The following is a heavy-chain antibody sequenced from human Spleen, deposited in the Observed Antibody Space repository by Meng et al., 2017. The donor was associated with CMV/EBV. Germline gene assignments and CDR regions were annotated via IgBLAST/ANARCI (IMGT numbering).Heavy chain of an antibody. J-gene: IGHJ3*02. Sequence: ASVKVSCKASGYTFTSYCMPWVRQAPGQGLEWMGIINPSGGSTSYAQKFQGRDTMTRDTSTSTVYMELSSLRSEDTAVYYCARETGGSYRRDAFDIWGQGTTVTVSS. D-gene: IGHD1-26*01. CDR2: INPSGGST. CDR3: ARETGGSYRRDAFDI. CDR1: GYTFTSYC. V-gene: IGHV1-46*01.